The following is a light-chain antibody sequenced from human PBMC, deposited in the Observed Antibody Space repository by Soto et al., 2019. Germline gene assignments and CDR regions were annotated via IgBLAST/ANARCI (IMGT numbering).Light chain of an antibody. CDR2: AAS. CDR1: QDIRNF. Sequence: DIQMAQSPTSLSASVGDRVTIACRASQDIRNFVAWYQQKPGTAPKLLIYAASTLQSGVPSRFSGSGSGTDFTLTINSLQPEDVATYSCQKSSSVPVFGPGTKVEIK. CDR3: QKSSSVPV. J-gene: IGKJ3*01. V-gene: IGKV1-27*01.